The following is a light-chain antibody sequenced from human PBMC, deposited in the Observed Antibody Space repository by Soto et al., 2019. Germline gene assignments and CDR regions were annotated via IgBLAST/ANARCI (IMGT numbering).Light chain of an antibody. Sequence: QSALTQPPSASGSPGQSVTISCTGTSSDVGAYNFFSWFQQHPGKAPKLMIYDDSKRPSGVPGRFSGSKSDNTASLTVYGLQAEYVGDYYCFSYPGSDKWVFGGGTKVTVL. J-gene: IGLJ3*02. CDR2: DDS. V-gene: IGLV2-8*01. CDR3: FSYPGSDKWV. CDR1: SSDVGAYNF.